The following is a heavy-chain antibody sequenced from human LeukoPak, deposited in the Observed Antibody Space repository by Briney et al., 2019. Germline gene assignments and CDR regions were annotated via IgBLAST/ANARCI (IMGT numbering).Heavy chain of an antibody. V-gene: IGHV4-59*01. D-gene: IGHD3-22*01. Sequence: TSETLSLTCTVSGGSISSYYWSWIRQPPGKGLEWIGYIYYSGSTNYNPSLKSRVTISVDTSKNQFSLKLRSVTAADTAVYYCARVTGYMIEDYFDYWGQGTLVTVSS. CDR1: GGSISSYY. J-gene: IGHJ4*02. CDR2: IYYSGST. CDR3: ARVTGYMIEDYFDY.